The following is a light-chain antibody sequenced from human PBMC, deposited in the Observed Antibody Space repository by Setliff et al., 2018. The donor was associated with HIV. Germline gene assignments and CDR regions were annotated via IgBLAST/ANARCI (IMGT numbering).Light chain of an antibody. CDR2: DNN. J-gene: IGLJ1*01. Sequence: QSVLTQPPSASGTPGQRVTISCSGNSSNIGTNAVNWYQQLPGTAPKVLIYDNNQRPSGVPDRVSGSKSGTSASLAISGLQSDDEADYYCAAWDATLNGFVFGTGTKVTVL. CDR1: SSNIGTNA. V-gene: IGLV1-44*01. CDR3: AAWDATLNGFV.